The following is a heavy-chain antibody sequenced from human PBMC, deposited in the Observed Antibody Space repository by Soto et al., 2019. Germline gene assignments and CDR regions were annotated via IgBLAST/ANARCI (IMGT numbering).Heavy chain of an antibody. CDR3: AKGQHCSSTSCYFYYYGVDV. J-gene: IGHJ6*02. V-gene: IGHV3-30*18. D-gene: IGHD2-2*01. Sequence: GGSLRLSCAASGFTFSTYVMHWVRQAPGEGLEWVAAISYDGSKKYYADSVKGRLTISRDNSKNTVYLQMNSLRGEDTAVYYCAKGQHCSSTSCYFYYYGVDVWGQGTTVTVSS. CDR2: ISYDGSKK. CDR1: GFTFSTYV.